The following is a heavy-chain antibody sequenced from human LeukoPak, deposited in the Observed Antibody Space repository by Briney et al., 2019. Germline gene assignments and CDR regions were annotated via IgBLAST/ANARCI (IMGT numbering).Heavy chain of an antibody. Sequence: SETLSLTCAVCGGSFSGYYWSWIRQPPGKGMEWIGEINHSGSTNYNPSLKSRVTISVDTSKNQFSLKLSSVTAADTAVYYCAREPYYYDSSHWFDPWGQGTLVTVSS. CDR1: GGSFSGYY. CDR3: AREPYYYDSSHWFDP. CDR2: INHSGST. J-gene: IGHJ5*02. D-gene: IGHD3-22*01. V-gene: IGHV4-34*01.